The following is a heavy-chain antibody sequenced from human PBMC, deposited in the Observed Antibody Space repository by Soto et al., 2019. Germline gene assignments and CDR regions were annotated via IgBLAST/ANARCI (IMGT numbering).Heavy chain of an antibody. CDR1: GFTFSNAW. CDR3: TTSIVSGSGYYYFYYYGMDV. Sequence: PGGSLRLSCASSGFTFSNAWMNWVRQAPGKGLEWVGRIKSKTDGGTTDYAAPVKGRFTISRDDSKNTLYLQMNSLKTEDTAVYYCTTSIVSGSGYYYFYYYGMDVWGQGTTVTVSS. J-gene: IGHJ6*02. CDR2: IKSKTDGGTT. V-gene: IGHV3-15*07. D-gene: IGHD3-22*01.